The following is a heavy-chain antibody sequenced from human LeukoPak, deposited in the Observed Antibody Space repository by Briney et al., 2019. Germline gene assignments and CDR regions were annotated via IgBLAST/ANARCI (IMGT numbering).Heavy chain of an antibody. CDR1: GGTFSSYA. Sequence: EASVKVSCKASGGTFSSYAISWVRQAPGQGLEWMGGIIPIFGTANYAQKFQGRVTITTDESTSTAYMELSSLRSEDTAVYYCARDLGITGTTGAGDYWGQGTLVTVSS. CDR2: IIPIFGTA. D-gene: IGHD1-7*01. J-gene: IGHJ4*02. CDR3: ARDLGITGTTGAGDY. V-gene: IGHV1-69*05.